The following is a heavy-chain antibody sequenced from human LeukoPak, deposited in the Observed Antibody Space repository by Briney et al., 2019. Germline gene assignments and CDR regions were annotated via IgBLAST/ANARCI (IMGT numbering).Heavy chain of an antibody. Sequence: ASVKVSCKASGYTFTGYYMHWVRQAPGQGLEWMGWINPNSGGTNYAQKFQGRVTMTRDTSISTAYMELSRLRSDDTAVYYCARDNLEMATIWQSAFDIWGQGTMVTVSS. D-gene: IGHD5-24*01. J-gene: IGHJ3*02. V-gene: IGHV1-2*02. CDR2: INPNSGGT. CDR3: ARDNLEMATIWQSAFDI. CDR1: GYTFTGYY.